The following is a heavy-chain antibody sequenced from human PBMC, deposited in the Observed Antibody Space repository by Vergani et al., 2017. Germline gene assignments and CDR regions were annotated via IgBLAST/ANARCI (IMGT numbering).Heavy chain of an antibody. J-gene: IGHJ5*01. D-gene: IGHD5-12*01. CDR3: VRARCSGPCFMSNWFDS. CDR1: GFSFSGYW. Sequence: EVQLVESGGGLIHPGGSLRLSCEGSGFSFSGYWMHWVRQSPEKGLVWVSRIKSDGSRTKYADSVKGRFTISRDNAKNTLYLEMNSLRGDDTAIYYCVRARCSGPCFMSNWFDSWGQGTLVTVSS. CDR2: IKSDGSRT. V-gene: IGHV3-74*01.